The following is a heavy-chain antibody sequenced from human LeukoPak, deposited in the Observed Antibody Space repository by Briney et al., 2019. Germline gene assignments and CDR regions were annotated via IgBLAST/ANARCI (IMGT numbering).Heavy chain of an antibody. CDR3: AREDWGSYYFDY. Sequence: SETLSLTCTVSGGSISSTSYYWGWIRQPPGKGLEWIGSIFYSGSTYYNPSLKSRATISVDTSKKQFSLKLSSVTAADTAVYYCAREDWGSYYFDYWGQGTLVTVSS. D-gene: IGHD7-27*01. CDR2: IFYSGST. J-gene: IGHJ4*02. V-gene: IGHV4-39*07. CDR1: GGSISSTSYY.